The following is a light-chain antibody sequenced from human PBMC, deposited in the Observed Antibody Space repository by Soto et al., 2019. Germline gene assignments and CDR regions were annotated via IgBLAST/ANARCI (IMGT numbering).Light chain of an antibody. V-gene: IGKV1-12*01. CDR2: GAS. J-gene: IGKJ3*01. CDR3: QLGIRCPFT. Sequence: DIQMIQSPSSVSASVGDRVTVTCRASQNITTWLTWYQQTPGKAPHLLIYGASTLQRGVPSRFSGSGSCTEFTLTITSLLPEDFATYYCQLGIRCPFTFGPGT. CDR1: QNITTW.